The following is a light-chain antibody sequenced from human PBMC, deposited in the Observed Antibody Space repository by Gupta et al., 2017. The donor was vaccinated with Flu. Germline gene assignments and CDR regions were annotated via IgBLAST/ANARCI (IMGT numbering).Light chain of an antibody. CDR1: QSITFY. CDR2: AAS. Sequence: DIQMTQSQSSLSASVGDRVTITCLASQSITFYLNWYQQKPWRAPKLLIHAASSLQSGVPSRFSGSGSGTDVTLTINSLQPEDFAIYYCQQSYSSPFTFGQGTRLEIK. V-gene: IGKV1-39*01. CDR3: QQSYSSPFT. J-gene: IGKJ5*01.